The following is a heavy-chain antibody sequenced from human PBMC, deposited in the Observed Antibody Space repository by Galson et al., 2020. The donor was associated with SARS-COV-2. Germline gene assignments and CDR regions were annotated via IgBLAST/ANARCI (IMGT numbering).Heavy chain of an antibody. Sequence: GGSLSLSCAAFGFTFSAYALLWVPQAPGKGLEWVAVISFDGGNTYYANSTTDRLTISRDNPKNTLSLQMYSLRGDDTAPYYCARGGSNSDGIERRCFYFGMDFWGQGATVTVSS. J-gene: IGHJ6*02. D-gene: IGHD1-26*01. CDR2: ISFDGGNT. CDR1: GFTFSAYA. V-gene: IGHV3-30-3*01. CDR3: ARGGSNSDGIERRCFYFGMDF.